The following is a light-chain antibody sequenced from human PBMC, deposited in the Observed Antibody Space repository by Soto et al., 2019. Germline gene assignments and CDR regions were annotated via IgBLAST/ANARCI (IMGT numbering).Light chain of an antibody. Sequence: NFMLTQPHSVSESPGKTVTISCTRSSGSIASNYVQWYQQRPGSAPTTVIYEDNHRPSGVPDRFSGSIDSSSNSASLTISGLKTEDEADYYWHSYDSSNVVFGGGTKLTVL. V-gene: IGLV6-57*04. J-gene: IGLJ2*01. CDR1: SGSIASNY. CDR3: HSYDSSNVV. CDR2: EDN.